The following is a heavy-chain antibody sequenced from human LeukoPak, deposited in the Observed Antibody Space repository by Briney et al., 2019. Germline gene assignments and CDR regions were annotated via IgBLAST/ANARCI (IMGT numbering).Heavy chain of an antibody. CDR3: ARDPDYDFWSGYYTGRGYMDV. Sequence: GGSLRLSCAASGFTFSSYEMNWVRQAPGKGLEWVAIISYDGSNEYYADSVKGRFTISRDNAKNSLYLQMNSLRAEDTAVYYCARDPDYDFWSGYYTGRGYMDVWGKGTTVTVSS. CDR1: GFTFSSYE. D-gene: IGHD3-3*01. J-gene: IGHJ6*03. CDR2: ISYDGSNE. V-gene: IGHV3-30*04.